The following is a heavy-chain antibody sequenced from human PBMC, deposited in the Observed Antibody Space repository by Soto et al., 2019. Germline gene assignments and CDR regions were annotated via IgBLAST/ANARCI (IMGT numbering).Heavy chain of an antibody. V-gene: IGHV4-59*08. J-gene: IGHJ5*02. D-gene: IGHD3-10*01. Sequence: PSETLSLTCSVSGSSMTTYYWHWIRQAPGKGLEWIGYIYYSGSTNYNPSLKSRVTISVDTSKNQFSLKLSSVTAADTAVYYCARKYYYGSGSYWIWFDPWGQGTLVTVSS. CDR2: IYYSGST. CDR1: GSSMTTYY. CDR3: ARKYYYGSGSYWIWFDP.